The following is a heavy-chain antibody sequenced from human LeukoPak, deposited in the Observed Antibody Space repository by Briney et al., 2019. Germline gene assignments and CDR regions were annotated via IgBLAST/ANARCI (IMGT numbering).Heavy chain of an antibody. Sequence: SETLSLTCTVSGGSISSGGYYWSWIRQHPGKGLEWIGYIYYSGGIYYNPSLKSRVTISVDTSKNQFSLRLSSVTAADTAVYYCARVPGGITLDYWGQGTLVTVSS. CDR2: IYYSGGI. D-gene: IGHD3-16*01. V-gene: IGHV4-31*03. J-gene: IGHJ4*02. CDR3: ARVPGGITLDY. CDR1: GGSISSGGYY.